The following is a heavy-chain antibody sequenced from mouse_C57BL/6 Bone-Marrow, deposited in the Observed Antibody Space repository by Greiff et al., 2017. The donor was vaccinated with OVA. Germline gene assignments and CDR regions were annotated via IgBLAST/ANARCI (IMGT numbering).Heavy chain of an antibody. D-gene: IGHD2-4*01. J-gene: IGHJ1*03. CDR3: ARSKGLRPYWYFDV. V-gene: IGHV1-81*01. Sequence: QVQLQQSGAELARPGASVKLSCKASGYTFTSYGISWVKQRTGQGLEWIGEIYPRSGNTNYNEKFKGKATLTADKSSSTAYMELRSLTSEDSAVYFGARSKGLRPYWYFDVWGTGTTVTVSS. CDR1: GYTFTSYG. CDR2: IYPRSGNT.